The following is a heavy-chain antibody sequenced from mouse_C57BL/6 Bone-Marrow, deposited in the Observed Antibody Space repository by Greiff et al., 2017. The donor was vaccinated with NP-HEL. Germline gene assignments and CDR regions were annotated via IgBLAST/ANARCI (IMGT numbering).Heavy chain of an antibody. J-gene: IGHJ3*01. Sequence: QVQLKESGAELARPGASVKLSCKASGYTFTSYGISWVKQRTGQGLEWIGEIYPRSGNTYYNEKFKGKATLTADKSSSTAYMELRSLTSEDSAVYFCARGAWMAWFAYWGQGTLVTVSA. CDR2: IYPRSGNT. V-gene: IGHV1-81*01. D-gene: IGHD2-3*01. CDR1: GYTFTSYG. CDR3: ARGAWMAWFAY.